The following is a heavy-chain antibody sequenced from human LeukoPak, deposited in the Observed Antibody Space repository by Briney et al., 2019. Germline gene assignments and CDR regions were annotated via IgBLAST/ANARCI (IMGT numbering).Heavy chain of an antibody. Sequence: ASVKVSCKVSGYTLTELSMHWVRQAPGKGLEGMGGFDPEDGETIYAQKFQGRVTMTEDTSTDSAYMELSSLRSEDTAVYYCATVRITMIVVVTAEYFQHWGQGTLVTVSS. CDR1: GYTLTELS. V-gene: IGHV1-24*01. J-gene: IGHJ1*01. CDR2: FDPEDGET. CDR3: ATVRITMIVVVTAEYFQH. D-gene: IGHD3-22*01.